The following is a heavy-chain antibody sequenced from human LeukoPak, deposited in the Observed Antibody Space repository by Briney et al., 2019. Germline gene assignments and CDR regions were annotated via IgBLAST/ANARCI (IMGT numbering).Heavy chain of an antibody. J-gene: IGHJ1*01. CDR3: ARGPSYFQH. V-gene: IGHV6-1*01. CDR1: GDTVSSNSAT. CDR2: TYYRSKWYK. Sequence: SQTLSLTFAISGDTVSSNSATWNWIRQSPSRGLEWLGRTYYRSKWYKYYAVSVKGRITINPDTSKNQFSLQLNSVTPEDTAVYYCARGPSYFQHWGQGTLVTVSS.